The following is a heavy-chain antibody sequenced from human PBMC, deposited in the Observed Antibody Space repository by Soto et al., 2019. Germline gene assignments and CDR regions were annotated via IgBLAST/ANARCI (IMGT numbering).Heavy chain of an antibody. CDR3: ASPRPPYDILPGPNPGDY. D-gene: IGHD3-9*01. CDR1: GFTFSSYA. CDR2: ISGSGGST. V-gene: IGHV3-23*01. Sequence: QPGGSLRLSCAASGFTFSSYAMSWVRQAPGKGLEWVSAISGSGGSTYYADSVKGRFTISRDNSKNTLYLQMNSLRAEDTAVYYCASPRPPYDILPGPNPGDYWGQGTLVTVSS. J-gene: IGHJ4*02.